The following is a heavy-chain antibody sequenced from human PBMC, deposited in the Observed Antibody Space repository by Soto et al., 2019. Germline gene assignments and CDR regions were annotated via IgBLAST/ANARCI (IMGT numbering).Heavy chain of an antibody. CDR2: ISWNSGGI. Sequence: GGSLRLSCVTSGFSFEDYAMHWVRQAPGQGLEWVSGISWNSGGIGYADSVKGRFTISRDNAKKSLYLQMSSLRVEDTALYYCAKDVKNYYYYGMDVWDQGTTVTVSS. CDR1: GFSFEDYA. V-gene: IGHV3-9*01. CDR3: AKDVKNYYYYGMDV. J-gene: IGHJ6*02.